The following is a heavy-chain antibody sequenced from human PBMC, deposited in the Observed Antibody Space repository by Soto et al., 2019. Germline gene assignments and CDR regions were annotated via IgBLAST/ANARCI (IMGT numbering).Heavy chain of an antibody. CDR1: GFTVSSNY. V-gene: IGHV3-53*05. Sequence: GGSLRLSCAASGFTVSSNYMSWVRQAPGKGLEWVSVIYSGGSTYYADSVKGRFTISRDNSKNSLYLQMNSLRTEDTALYYCAKDISGVRDYYYYGMDVWGQGTTVTVSS. D-gene: IGHD6-25*01. CDR3: AKDISGVRDYYYYGMDV. CDR2: IYSGGST. J-gene: IGHJ6*02.